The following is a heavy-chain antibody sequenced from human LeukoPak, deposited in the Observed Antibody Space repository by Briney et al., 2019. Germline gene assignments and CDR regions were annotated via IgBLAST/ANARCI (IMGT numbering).Heavy chain of an antibody. V-gene: IGHV3-30*03. CDR2: ISYDGSNK. Sequence: PGRSLRLSCAASGFTFSNYGMHWVRQAPGKGLEWVAVISYDGSNKYYADSVKGRFTISRDNSKNTLYLQMNSLRAEDTAVYYCARDRLIGGRFGELSNWGQGTLVTVSS. D-gene: IGHD3-10*01. J-gene: IGHJ4*02. CDR3: ARDRLIGGRFGELSN. CDR1: GFTFSNYG.